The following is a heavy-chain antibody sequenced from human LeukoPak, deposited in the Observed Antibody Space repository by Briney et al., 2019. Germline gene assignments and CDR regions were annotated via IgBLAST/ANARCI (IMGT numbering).Heavy chain of an antibody. Sequence: GGSLRPSCAASGFTFSNCAMSWVGQPPGRGLEWVSAVSDDGAKTWYADSVKGRFTISRDNSKNTVSLQMTKLRADDTARYYCVKEERGYSYGDYWGQGTLVTVSS. CDR1: GFTFSNCA. CDR2: VSDDGAKT. CDR3: VKEERGYSYGDY. V-gene: IGHV3-23*01. J-gene: IGHJ4*02. D-gene: IGHD5-18*01.